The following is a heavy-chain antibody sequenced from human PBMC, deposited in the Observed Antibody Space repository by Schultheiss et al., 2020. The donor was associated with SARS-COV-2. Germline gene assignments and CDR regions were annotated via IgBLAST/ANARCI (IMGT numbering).Heavy chain of an antibody. V-gene: IGHV3-9*01. CDR1: GFTFSSYA. D-gene: IGHD5-18*01. J-gene: IGHJ4*02. CDR3: AREGYSYGYWNSPRYYFDY. Sequence: GGSLRLSCAASGFTFSSYAMHWVRQAPGKGLEWVSGISWNSGSIGYADSVKGRFTISRDNAKNSLYLQMNSLRAEDTAVYYCAREGYSYGYWNSPRYYFDYWGQGTLVTVSS. CDR2: ISWNSGSI.